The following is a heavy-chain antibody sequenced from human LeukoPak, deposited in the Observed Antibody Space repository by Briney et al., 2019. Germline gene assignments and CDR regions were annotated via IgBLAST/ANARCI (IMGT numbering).Heavy chain of an antibody. CDR3: AELGITMIGGV. CDR1: GFTFSSYE. J-gene: IGHJ6*04. Sequence: GGSLRLSCAASGFTFSSYEMNWVRQAPGKGLGWVSYICSSGSTIYYADSVKGRFTISRDNAKNSLYLQMNSLRAEDTAVYYCAELGITMIGGVWGKGTMVTISS. CDR2: ICSSGSTI. V-gene: IGHV3-48*03. D-gene: IGHD3-10*02.